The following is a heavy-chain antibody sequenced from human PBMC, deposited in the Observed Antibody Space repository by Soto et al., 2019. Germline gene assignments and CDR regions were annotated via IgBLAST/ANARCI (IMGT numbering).Heavy chain of an antibody. V-gene: IGHV3-33*01. CDR2: IWYDGSNK. CDR3: ARGSVSSGWSSYYYYGMDV. D-gene: IGHD6-19*01. CDR1: GFTFSSYG. Sequence: QVQLVESGGGVVQPGRSLRLSCAASGFTFSSYGMHWVRQAPGKGLEWVAVIWYDGSNKYYADSVKGRFTISRDNSKNTLYLQMNSLRAEDTAVYYCARGSVSSGWSSYYYYGMDVWGQGTTVTVSS. J-gene: IGHJ6*02.